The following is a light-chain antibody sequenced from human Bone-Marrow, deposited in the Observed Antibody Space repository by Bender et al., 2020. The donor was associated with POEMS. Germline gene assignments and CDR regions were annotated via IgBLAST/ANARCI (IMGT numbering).Light chain of an antibody. V-gene: IGLV1-40*01. CDR2: GYN. CDR3: QSYDNSLGGWV. Sequence: QSVLTQPPSVSAAPGQRVTISCTVSSSNTGSGYDINWYQHLPGTAPKLLIYGYNNRPSGVPDRFSGSKSGTSASLAITGLQAEDEGDYYCQSYDNSLGGWVFGGGTKLTVL. J-gene: IGLJ3*02. CDR1: SSNTGSGYD.